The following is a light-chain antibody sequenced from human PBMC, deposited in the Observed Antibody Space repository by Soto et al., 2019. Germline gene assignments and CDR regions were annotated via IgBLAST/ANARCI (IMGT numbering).Light chain of an antibody. CDR1: QSVSSY. V-gene: IGKV3-11*01. CDR2: DAS. CDR3: QQRSNWPPIT. J-gene: IGKJ5*01. Sequence: EXVLTQSPATLSLSPGEKETNSSRASQSVSSYLAWYQQKPGQAPRLLIYDASNRATGIPARFSGSGSGTDFTLTISSLEPEDFAVYYCQQRSNWPPITFGQGTRLEIK.